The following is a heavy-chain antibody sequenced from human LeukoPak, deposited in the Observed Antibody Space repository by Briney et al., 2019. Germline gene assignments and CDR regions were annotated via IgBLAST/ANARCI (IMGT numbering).Heavy chain of an antibody. CDR2: ITSSSTNI. J-gene: IGHJ4*02. V-gene: IGHV3-48*02. CDR3: ATSGNYYLKY. CDR1: GFTFSTYN. Sequence: PGGSLRLSCAASGFTFSTYNMNWVRQAPGKGLEWFSHITSSSTNIYYADSVKGRFTISRDNAKNALSLQMNSLRDEDTAVYYCATSGNYYLKYWGQGTLVTVSS. D-gene: IGHD1-26*01.